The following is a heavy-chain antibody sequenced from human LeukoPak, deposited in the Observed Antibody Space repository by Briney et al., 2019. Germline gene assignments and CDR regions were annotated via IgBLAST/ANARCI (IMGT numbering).Heavy chain of an antibody. CDR1: GFTFDDYA. J-gene: IGHJ4*02. D-gene: IGHD3-10*01. Sequence: GGSLRLSCAASGFTFDDYAMHWVRQAPGNGLGWGSGISWNSGSIGYADSGKGRFTISRDNAKNSLYLQMNSLRAEDTALYYCAKDRGSGSYSRGFDYWGQGTLVTVSS. CDR3: AKDRGSGSYSRGFDY. V-gene: IGHV3-9*01. CDR2: ISWNSGSI.